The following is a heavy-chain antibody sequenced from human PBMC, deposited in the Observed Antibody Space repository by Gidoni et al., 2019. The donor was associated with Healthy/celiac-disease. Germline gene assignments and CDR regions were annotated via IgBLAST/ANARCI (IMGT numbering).Heavy chain of an antibody. D-gene: IGHD2-2*01. CDR2: IYYGGST. V-gene: IGHV4-59*01. Sequence: QVQLQESGPGLVKPSETLSLTCTVSGGSISSYYWRWIRQPPGKGLEWIGYIYYGGSTNYNPSLKSRVTISVDTSKNQFSLKLSSVTAADTAVYYWARENIVVVPAAIGYYYYYMDVWGKGTTVTVSS. CDR1: GGSISSYY. J-gene: IGHJ6*03. CDR3: ARENIVVVPAAIGYYYYYMDV.